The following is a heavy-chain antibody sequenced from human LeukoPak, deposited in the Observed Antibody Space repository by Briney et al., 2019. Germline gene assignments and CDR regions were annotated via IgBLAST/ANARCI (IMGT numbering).Heavy chain of an antibody. J-gene: IGHJ4*02. Sequence: GRSLRLSCAASGFTFSSYAMHWVRQAPGKGLEWVAVISYDGSNKYYADSVKGRFTISRDNSKNTLYLQMNSLRAEDTAVYYCARDRDSSGWYGLDYWGQGTLVTVSS. CDR1: GFTFSSYA. CDR2: ISYDGSNK. D-gene: IGHD6-19*01. CDR3: ARDRDSSGWYGLDY. V-gene: IGHV3-30-3*01.